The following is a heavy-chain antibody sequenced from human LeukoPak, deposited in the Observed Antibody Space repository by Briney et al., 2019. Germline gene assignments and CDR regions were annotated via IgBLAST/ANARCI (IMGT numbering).Heavy chain of an antibody. CDR3: ARGGYDIVVVPAARSWFDP. Sequence: GASVKVSCKASGYTFTSYYMHWVRQAPGQGLEWMGIINPSGGSTSYAQKLQGRVTMTRDTSTSTAYMELSSLRSEDTAVYYCARGGYDIVVVPAARSWFDPWGQGTLVTVSS. CDR2: INPSGGST. J-gene: IGHJ5*02. V-gene: IGHV1-46*01. D-gene: IGHD2-2*01. CDR1: GYTFTSYY.